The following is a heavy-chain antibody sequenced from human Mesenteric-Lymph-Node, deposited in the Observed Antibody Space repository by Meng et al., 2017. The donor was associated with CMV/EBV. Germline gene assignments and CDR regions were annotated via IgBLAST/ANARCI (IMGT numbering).Heavy chain of an antibody. V-gene: IGHV1-2*02. CDR3: APNRWTLQALDY. CDR2: INPNSGAT. J-gene: IGHJ4*02. D-gene: IGHD2/OR15-2a*01. CDR1: GYTFTDYY. Sequence: ASVKVSCKASGYTFTDYYMHWLRQAPGQGLEYMGYINPNSGATHPTQKFQGRVTMTRDTSINTVYMELSSLTFDDTAVYYCAPNRWTLQALDYWGQGTLVTVSS.